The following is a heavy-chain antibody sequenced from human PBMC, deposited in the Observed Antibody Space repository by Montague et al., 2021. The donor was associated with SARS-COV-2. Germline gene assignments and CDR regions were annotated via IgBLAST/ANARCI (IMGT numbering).Heavy chain of an antibody. J-gene: IGHJ4*02. CDR1: GGSFSGYY. V-gene: IGHV4-34*01. Sequence: SETLSLTCAVYGGSFSGYYWSWIRQPPGKGLEWIGEINHSGSTNXNPSLKSRVTISVDTSKNQFSLKLSSVTAADTAVYYCARGSSFVTIFGVVITDPFFDYWGQGTLVTVSS. D-gene: IGHD3-3*01. CDR2: INHSGST. CDR3: ARGSSFVTIFGVVITDPFFDY.